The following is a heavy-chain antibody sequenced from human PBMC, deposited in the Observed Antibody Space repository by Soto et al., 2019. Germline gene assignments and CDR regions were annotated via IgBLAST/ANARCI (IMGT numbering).Heavy chain of an antibody. CDR1: GFHCSSYT. D-gene: IGHD3-9*01. V-gene: IGHV3-30*18. J-gene: IGHJ6*02. CDR3: AKDYYDILTGYYRNGMDV. Sequence: LRLSCTASGFHCSSYTMRWVRQAPGKGLEWVAVISYDGSNKYYADSVKGRFTISRDSSKNTLYLQMNSLRAEDTAVYYCAKDYYDILTGYYRNGMDVWGQGTTVTVSS. CDR2: ISYDGSNK.